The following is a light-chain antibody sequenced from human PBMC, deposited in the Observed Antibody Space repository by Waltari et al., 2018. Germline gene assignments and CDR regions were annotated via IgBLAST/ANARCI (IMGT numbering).Light chain of an antibody. CDR3: QQYNNWPPCT. CDR1: QSVTTN. V-gene: IGKV3-15*01. J-gene: IGKJ2*02. CDR2: GAA. Sequence: EVVMTQSPATLSVSPGERVTLFCRASQSVTTNLAWYQQKPGKAPRLLIYGAATRATGVPARFSGSGSGTEFTLTISSLQSEDLAVYYCQQYNNWPPCTFGQGTKLEIK.